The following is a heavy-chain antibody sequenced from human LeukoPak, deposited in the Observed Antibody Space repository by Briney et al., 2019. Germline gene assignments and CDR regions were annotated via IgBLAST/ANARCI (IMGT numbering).Heavy chain of an antibody. J-gene: IGHJ6*02. CDR3: ARAGVGSSSSVRYYYGMDV. D-gene: IGHD6-6*01. CDR2: INPNSGGT. V-gene: IGHV1-2*02. Sequence: ASVKVSCKASGYTFTDYYLHWVRQAPGQGLEWMGWINPNSGGTKYAQKFQGRVTMTRDTSISTAYVELSRLRSDDTAVYYCARAGVGSSSSVRYYYGMDVWGQGTTVTVSS. CDR1: GYTFTDYY.